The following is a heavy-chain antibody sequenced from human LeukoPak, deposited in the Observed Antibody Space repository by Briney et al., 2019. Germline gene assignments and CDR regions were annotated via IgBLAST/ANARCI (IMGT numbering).Heavy chain of an antibody. CDR2: INPNSGGT. CDR3: ARDRYYDYVWGPDY. D-gene: IGHD3-16*01. CDR1: GYTFTGYY. V-gene: IGHV1-2*02. Sequence: GASVKVSCKASGYTFTGYYMHWVRQAPGQGLEWMGWINPNSGGTNYAQKFQGRVTMTRDTSISTAYMELSRLRSDDTAVYYCARDRYYDYVWGPDYWGQGTLVTVSS. J-gene: IGHJ4*02.